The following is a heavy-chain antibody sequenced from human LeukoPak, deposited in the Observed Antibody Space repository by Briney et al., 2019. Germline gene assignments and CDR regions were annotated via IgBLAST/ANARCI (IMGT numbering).Heavy chain of an antibody. V-gene: IGHV1-2*02. Sequence: ASVKVSCKASGYTFTGYYMHWVRQAPGQGLEWMGWINPNSGGTNYAQKFQGRVTMTRDTSISTAYMELSRLRSDDTAVYYCARGGDSSGYSYYFDYWGQGTLVNVSS. CDR2: INPNSGGT. J-gene: IGHJ4*02. CDR3: ARGGDSSGYSYYFDY. CDR1: GYTFTGYY. D-gene: IGHD3-22*01.